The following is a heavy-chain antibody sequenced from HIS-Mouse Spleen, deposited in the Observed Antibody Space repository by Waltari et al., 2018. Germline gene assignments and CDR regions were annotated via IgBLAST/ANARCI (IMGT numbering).Heavy chain of an antibody. Sequence: QVQLVQSGAEVKKPGASVKVSCKASGSTFTSYGLRWVRQAPGQGLEWMGWISAYNGNTNYAQKLQGRVTMTTDTSTSTAYMELRSLRSDDTAVYYCARDHSSSWYYYYYGMDVWGQGTTVTVSS. D-gene: IGHD6-13*01. J-gene: IGHJ6*02. CDR1: GSTFTSYG. V-gene: IGHV1-18*01. CDR2: ISAYNGNT. CDR3: ARDHSSSWYYYYYGMDV.